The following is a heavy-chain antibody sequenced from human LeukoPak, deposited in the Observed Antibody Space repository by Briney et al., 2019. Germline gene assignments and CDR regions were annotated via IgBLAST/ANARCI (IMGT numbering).Heavy chain of an antibody. D-gene: IGHD3-9*01. J-gene: IGHJ4*02. Sequence: ASVKVSCKASGYTFTSYDINWVRQATGQGLEWMGWMNPNSGNTGYAQKFQGRVTITRNTSISTAYMELSSLRSEDTAVYYCARGEKSPLIWPPRSDILTGYYTAFDYWGQGTLVTVSS. V-gene: IGHV1-8*03. CDR1: GYTFTSYD. CDR2: MNPNSGNT. CDR3: ARGEKSPLIWPPRSDILTGYYTAFDY.